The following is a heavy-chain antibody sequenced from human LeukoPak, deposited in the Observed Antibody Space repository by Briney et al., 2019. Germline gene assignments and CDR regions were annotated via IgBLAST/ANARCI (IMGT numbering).Heavy chain of an antibody. CDR2: IYYSGST. V-gene: IGHV4-31*03. D-gene: IGHD3-22*01. CDR1: GGSISSGGYY. CDR3: ARELRSYYDSSGYINWFDP. Sequence: SETLSLTCTVSGGSISSGGYYWSWIRQHPGKGLEWIGYIYYSGSTYHNPSLKSRVTISVDTSKNQFSLKLSSVTAADTAVYYCARELRSYYDSSGYINWFDPWGQGTLVTVSS. J-gene: IGHJ5*02.